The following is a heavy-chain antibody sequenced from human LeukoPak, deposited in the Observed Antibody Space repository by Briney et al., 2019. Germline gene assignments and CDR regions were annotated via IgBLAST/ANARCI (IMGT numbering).Heavy chain of an antibody. D-gene: IGHD2-15*01. CDR1: GYSFTSYW. CDR2: IYPGDSDT. J-gene: IGHJ4*02. Sequence: ESLKISCKGSGYSFTSYWIGWVRQMPGKGLEWMGIIYPGDSDTRYSPSFQGQVTISADKSISTAYLQWSGLKASDTAMYYCARGHAYCSGGSCYHDYWGQGTLVTVSS. CDR3: ARGHAYCSGGSCYHDY. V-gene: IGHV5-51*01.